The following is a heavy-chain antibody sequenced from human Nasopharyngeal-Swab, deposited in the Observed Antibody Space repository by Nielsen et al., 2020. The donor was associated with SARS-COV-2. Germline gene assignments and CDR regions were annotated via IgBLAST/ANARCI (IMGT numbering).Heavy chain of an antibody. V-gene: IGHV3-74*01. Sequence: GGSLRLSCAASGFTFSTYWVHWVRQVPGVGLVWVSRINADGSTTDYADSVKGRFTISRDNAKSTLYLQMNSLRDEDAAVYYCARGSFGSIDYWGQGTLVTVSS. J-gene: IGHJ4*02. CDR2: INADGSTT. CDR1: GFTFSTYW. D-gene: IGHD3-10*01. CDR3: ARGSFGSIDY.